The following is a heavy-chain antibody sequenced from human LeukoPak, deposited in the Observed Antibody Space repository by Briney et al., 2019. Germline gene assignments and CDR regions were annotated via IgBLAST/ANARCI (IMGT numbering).Heavy chain of an antibody. Sequence: GESLKISCKGSGYSFTSYWIGWVRQMPGKGLEWMGIIYPGDSDARYSPSFQGQVTTSAHKSISTADLQWSSLAAAAAPSSYCARSGTVTTPDYWGQGTLVTVSS. CDR3: ARSGTVTTPDY. CDR1: GYSFTSYW. D-gene: IGHD4-17*01. V-gene: IGHV5-51*01. CDR2: IYPGDSDA. J-gene: IGHJ4*02.